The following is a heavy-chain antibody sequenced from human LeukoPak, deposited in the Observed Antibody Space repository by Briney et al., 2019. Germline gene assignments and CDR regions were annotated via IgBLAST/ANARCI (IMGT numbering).Heavy chain of an antibody. CDR1: GGSFSGYY. CDR3: ARSGGSYYRG. CDR2: INHSGST. V-gene: IGHV4-34*01. D-gene: IGHD1-26*01. Sequence: NPSETLSLTCAVYGGSFSGYYWSWIRQPPGKGLEWIGEINHSGSTNYNPSLKSRVTISVDTSKNQFSLKLSPVTAADTAVYYCARSGGSYYRGWGQGTLVTVSS. J-gene: IGHJ4*02.